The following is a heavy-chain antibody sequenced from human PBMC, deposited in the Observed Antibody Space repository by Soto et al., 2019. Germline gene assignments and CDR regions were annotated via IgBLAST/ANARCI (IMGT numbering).Heavy chain of an antibody. CDR3: ARSVWGSYRGHFDL. D-gene: IGHD3-16*02. J-gene: IGHJ2*01. CDR1: GDTASSNSAA. V-gene: IGHV6-1*01. Sequence: QTLSLTCAISGDTASSNSAAWNWIRQSPSRGLEWLGRTYYRAKWNNDYALSVKSRITINPDTSKNQFSLQLNSVTPEDTAVYYCARSVWGSYRGHFDLWGRGTLVTVSS. CDR2: TYYRAKWNN.